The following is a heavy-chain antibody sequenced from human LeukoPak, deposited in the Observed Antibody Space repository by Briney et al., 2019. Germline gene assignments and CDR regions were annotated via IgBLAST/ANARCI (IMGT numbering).Heavy chain of an antibody. CDR2: IYTSGST. CDR3: ARSKYQPLYLFDY. Sequence: SETLSLTCTVSGGSISSYYGSWIRQPPGKGLEWIGYIYTSGSTNYNPSLKSRATISVDTSKNQFSLKLSSVTAADTAVYYCARSKYQPLYLFDYWGQGTLVTVSS. CDR1: GGSISSYY. D-gene: IGHD2-2*02. V-gene: IGHV4-4*09. J-gene: IGHJ4*02.